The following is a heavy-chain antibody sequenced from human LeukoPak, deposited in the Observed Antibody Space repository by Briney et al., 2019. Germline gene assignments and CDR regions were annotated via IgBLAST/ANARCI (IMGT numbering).Heavy chain of an antibody. J-gene: IGHJ4*02. D-gene: IGHD2-2*01. CDR2: INPNSGDT. V-gene: IGHV1-2*02. CDR1: GFTFTGYH. CDR3: ARDDALDY. Sequence: PGGSLRLSCKASGFTFTGYHMHWVRQAPGQGLEWMGWINPNSGDTNYAQKFQGRVTMTGDTSISTAYMDLSRLTSDDTAVYYCARDDALDYWGQGTLVTVSS.